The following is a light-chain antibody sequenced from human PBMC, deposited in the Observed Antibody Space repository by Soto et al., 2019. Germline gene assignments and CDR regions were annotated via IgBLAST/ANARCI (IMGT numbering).Light chain of an antibody. CDR3: QQRSNWPLT. V-gene: IGKV3-11*01. Sequence: EIVLSQSPVTLPLYPEERPSLSCRASQSVSSYLAWYQQKPGQAPRLLIYDASNRATGIPARFSGSGSGTDFTLTISSLEPEDFAVYYCQQRSNWPLTFGGGTKVDI. CDR1: QSVSSY. J-gene: IGKJ4*01. CDR2: DAS.